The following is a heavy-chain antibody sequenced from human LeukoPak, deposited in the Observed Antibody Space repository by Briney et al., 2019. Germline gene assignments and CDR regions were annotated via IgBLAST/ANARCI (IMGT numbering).Heavy chain of an antibody. CDR3: ARPSKVGATSTYFDY. CDR1: GFTFTSYN. J-gene: IGHJ4*02. CDR2: ISGSASTT. Sequence: GGSLRLSCAASGFTFTSYNMAWVRQAPGKGPEWVSYISGSASTTYYVDSVKGRFTISRENAKNSLYLQMNSLRDEDTAVYYCARPSKVGATSTYFDYWGQGTLVTVSS. D-gene: IGHD1-26*01. V-gene: IGHV3-48*02.